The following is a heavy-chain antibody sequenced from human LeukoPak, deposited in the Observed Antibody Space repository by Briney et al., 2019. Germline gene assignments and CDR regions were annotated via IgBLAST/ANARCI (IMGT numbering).Heavy chain of an antibody. CDR3: GGEGHGTSGYYYPNWFDP. Sequence: GASVKVSCKASGYTFTSYGISWVRQAPGQGLEWMGWISAYNNNTIYAQNLQGRLTMTTDTSTSTAYMELRSLRSDDTAMYYCGGEGHGTSGYYYPNWFDPWGQGTLVAVSS. J-gene: IGHJ5*02. CDR1: GYTFTSYG. V-gene: IGHV1-18*01. D-gene: IGHD3-22*01. CDR2: ISAYNNNT.